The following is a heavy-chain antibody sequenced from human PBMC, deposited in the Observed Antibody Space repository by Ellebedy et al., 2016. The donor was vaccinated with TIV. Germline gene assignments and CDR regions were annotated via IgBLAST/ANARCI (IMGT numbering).Heavy chain of an antibody. Sequence: SETLSLXCTVSGGSVSSGSYYWSWIRQPPGKGLEWIGYIYYSGSTNYNPSLKSRVTISVDTSKNQFSLKLSSVTAADTAVYYCARGGRGGYYGDSSYYFDYWGQGTLVTVSS. J-gene: IGHJ4*02. CDR2: IYYSGST. CDR1: GGSVSSGSYY. CDR3: ARGGRGGYYGDSSYYFDY. D-gene: IGHD4-17*01. V-gene: IGHV4-61*01.